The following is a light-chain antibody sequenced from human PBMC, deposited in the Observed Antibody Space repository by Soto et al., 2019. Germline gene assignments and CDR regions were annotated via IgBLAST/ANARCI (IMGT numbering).Light chain of an antibody. CDR3: QQSYTALSIT. CDR2: GVS. CDR1: QSISSS. V-gene: IGKV1-39*01. Sequence: DIQMTQTPSSLSASVGDKVTIVCRASQSISSSLNWYQQKSGKATKLLIYGVSRLQGGVPSRFSGSGSGTEFTLSISSLQPEDFANYYCQQSYTALSITFGQGTRLEIK. J-gene: IGKJ5*01.